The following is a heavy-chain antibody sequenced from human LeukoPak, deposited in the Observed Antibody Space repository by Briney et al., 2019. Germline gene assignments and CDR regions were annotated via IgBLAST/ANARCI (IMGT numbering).Heavy chain of an antibody. V-gene: IGHV4-38-2*01. D-gene: IGHD6-19*01. Sequence: SETLSLTCAVSGYSISSGYYWGWIRQPPGKGLECIGSIYHSGSTYYNPSLKSRVTISVDTSKNRFSLKLSSVTAADTAVYYCARKGSGWYYGWFDPWGQGTLVTVSS. CDR3: ARKGSGWYYGWFDP. CDR1: GYSISSGYY. J-gene: IGHJ5*02. CDR2: IYHSGST.